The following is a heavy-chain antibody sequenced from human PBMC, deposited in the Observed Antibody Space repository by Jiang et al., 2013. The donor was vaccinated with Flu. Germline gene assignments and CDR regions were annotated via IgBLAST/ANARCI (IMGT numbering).Heavy chain of an antibody. Sequence: SGAEVKKPGASVKVSCKASGYIFASYDIIWLRQAAGQGLEWVGKVNPYSGTTEYAQNFQGRVTMTRDTSINTAYMELRSLRSEDTAIYYCTRKYNYGAMYDYWGQ. CDR2: VNPYSGTT. D-gene: IGHD5-18*01. CDR3: TRKYNYGAMYDY. J-gene: IGHJ4*02. CDR1: GYIFASYD. V-gene: IGHV1-8*01.